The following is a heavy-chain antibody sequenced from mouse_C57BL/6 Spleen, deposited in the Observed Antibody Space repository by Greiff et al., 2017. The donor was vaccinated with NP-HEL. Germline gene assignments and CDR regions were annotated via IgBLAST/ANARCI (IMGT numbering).Heavy chain of an antibody. D-gene: IGHD1-1*01. CDR3: ARDTTVAYYFDY. CDR1: GYTFTDYY. J-gene: IGHJ2*01. CDR2: IYPGSGNT. V-gene: IGHV1-76*01. Sequence: QVQLQQSGAELVRPGASVKLSCKASGYTFTDYYINWVKQRPGQGLEWIARIYPGSGNTYYNEKFKGKATLTAEKSSSTAYMQLSSLTSEDSAVYFCARDTTVAYYFDYWGQGTTLTVSS.